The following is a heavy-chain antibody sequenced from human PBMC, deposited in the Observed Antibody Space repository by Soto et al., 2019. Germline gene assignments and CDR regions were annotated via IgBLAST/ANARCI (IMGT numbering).Heavy chain of an antibody. J-gene: IGHJ4*03. CDR1: GFTFSSYA. CDR2: ISGSGGST. CDR3: AKALRLGSYGGITFGGDNKSPAVTDY. V-gene: IGHV3-23*01. D-gene: IGHD3-16*01. Sequence: SGGSLRLSCAASGFTFSSYAMSWVRQAPGKGLEWVSAISGSGGSTYYADSVKGRFTISRDNSKNTLYLQMNSLRAEDTAVYYCAKALRLGSYGGITFGGDNKSPAVTDYWGQGTTVTVSS.